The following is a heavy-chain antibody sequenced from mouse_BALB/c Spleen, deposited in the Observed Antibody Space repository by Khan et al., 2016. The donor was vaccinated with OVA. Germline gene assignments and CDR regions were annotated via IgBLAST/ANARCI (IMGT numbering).Heavy chain of an antibody. V-gene: IGHV14-3*02. CDR2: IDPANGNT. Sequence: VQLQQPGAELVKPGASVKLSCTASGFTITDTYMHWVKQRPEQGLEWIGRIDPANGNTKYDPKFQDKATITADTSSNTAYLQLSSLTSEDTAVSSCATRYGNPFAYWGQGTTLTVSS. D-gene: IGHD2-1*01. CDR3: ATRYGNPFAY. CDR1: GFTITDTY. J-gene: IGHJ2*01.